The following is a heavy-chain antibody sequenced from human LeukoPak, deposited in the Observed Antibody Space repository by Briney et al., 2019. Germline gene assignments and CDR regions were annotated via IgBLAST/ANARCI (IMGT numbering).Heavy chain of an antibody. Sequence: PSETLSLTCTVSGGSISSSSYYWGWIRQPPGKGLEWIGSIYYSGSTYYNPSLKSRVTISVDTSKNRFSLKLSSVTAADTAVYYCARSIVGATTYDYWGQGTLVTVSS. CDR3: ARSIVGATTYDY. CDR1: GGSISSSSYY. D-gene: IGHD1-26*01. J-gene: IGHJ4*02. V-gene: IGHV4-39*07. CDR2: IYYSGST.